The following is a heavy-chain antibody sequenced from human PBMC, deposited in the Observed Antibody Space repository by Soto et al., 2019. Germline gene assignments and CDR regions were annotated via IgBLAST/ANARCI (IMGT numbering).Heavy chain of an antibody. J-gene: IGHJ6*02. CDR2: IIPIFGTA. D-gene: IGHD3-10*01. CDR1: GGTFSSYA. Sequence: ASVKVSCKASGGTFSSYAISWVRQAPGQGLEWMGGIIPIFGTANYAQKFQGRVTITADESTSTAYMELSSLRSEDTAVYYCARGLASTMVRGVDYYYYGMDVWG. CDR3: ARGLASTMVRGVDYYYYGMDV. V-gene: IGHV1-69*13.